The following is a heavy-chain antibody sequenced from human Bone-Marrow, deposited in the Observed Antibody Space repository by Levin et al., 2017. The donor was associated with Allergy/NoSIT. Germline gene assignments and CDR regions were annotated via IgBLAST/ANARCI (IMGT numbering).Heavy chain of an antibody. J-gene: IGHJ4*02. V-gene: IGHV4-39*01. CDR3: AGTVIGLGGFDY. D-gene: IGHD4-17*01. CDR1: GGSISSSSYY. Sequence: LETLSLTCTVSGGSISSSSYYWGWIRQPPGKGLEWIGSIYYSGSTYYNPSLKSRVTISVDTSKNQFSLKLSSVTAADTAVYYCAGTVIGLGGFDYWGQGTLVTVSS. CDR2: IYYSGST.